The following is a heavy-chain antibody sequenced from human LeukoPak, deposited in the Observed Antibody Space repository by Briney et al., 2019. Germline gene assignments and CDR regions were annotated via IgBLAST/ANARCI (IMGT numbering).Heavy chain of an antibody. D-gene: IGHD3-16*02. Sequence: GGSLRLSCAASGFTFSSYAKHWVRQAPGKGLEWVAVISYDGSNKYYADSVKGRFTVSRDNAEKSVYLQMSSLRAEDTAVYYCAGYPSGMDVWGQGTTVTVSS. CDR3: AGYPSGMDV. CDR1: GFTFSSYA. J-gene: IGHJ6*02. CDR2: ISYDGSNK. V-gene: IGHV3-30-3*01.